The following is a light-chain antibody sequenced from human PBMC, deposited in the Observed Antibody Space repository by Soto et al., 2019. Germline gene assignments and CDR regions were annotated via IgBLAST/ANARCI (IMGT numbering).Light chain of an antibody. V-gene: IGLV2-14*01. Sequence: QSVLTQPASVSGSPGQSITISCTGTSSGVGGYDYVAWYQLHPGKAPKLTLFEVSNRPSGVSYRFSGSKSGNTASLTISGLQAEDEADYFCSSYSISTAYLFGTGTKVTVL. CDR2: EVS. J-gene: IGLJ1*01. CDR1: SSGVGGYDY. CDR3: SSYSISTAYL.